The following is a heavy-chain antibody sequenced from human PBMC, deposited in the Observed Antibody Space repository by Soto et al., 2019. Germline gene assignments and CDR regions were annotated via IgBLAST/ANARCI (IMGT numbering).Heavy chain of an antibody. Sequence: QLQLQESGPGLVKPSETLSLTCTVSGGSISSSSYYWGWIRQPPGKGLEWIGSIYYSGSTYYNPSLKSRVTISVDTSKNQFSLKLSSVTAADTAVYYCASPIMATSTNFDYWGQGTLVTVSS. CDR2: IYYSGST. D-gene: IGHD3-16*01. CDR3: ASPIMATSTNFDY. V-gene: IGHV4-39*01. CDR1: GGSISSSSYY. J-gene: IGHJ4*02.